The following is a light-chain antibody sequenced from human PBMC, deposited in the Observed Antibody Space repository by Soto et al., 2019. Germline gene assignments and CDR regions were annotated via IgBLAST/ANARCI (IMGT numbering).Light chain of an antibody. CDR2: DVS. Sequence: QSALTQPASVSGSPRRSITISCTGTSSDVGGYNYVSRYQQHPGKAPKLMIYDVSNRPSGVSNRFAGSESGNTDSLAISGLKAEYESHYYCSSYTGRSTRVFGTGTKVTVL. CDR1: SSDVGGYNY. J-gene: IGLJ1*01. CDR3: SSYTGRSTRV. V-gene: IGLV2-14*01.